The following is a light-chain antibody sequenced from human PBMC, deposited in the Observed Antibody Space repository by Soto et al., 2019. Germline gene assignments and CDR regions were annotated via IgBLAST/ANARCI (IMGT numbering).Light chain of an antibody. CDR3: SSYTTSTTWV. CDR1: STDIGFYNF. Sequence: QSVLTQPASVSGSPGQSITISCTGTSTDIGFYNFVSWYQQHPGKAPRVVLFEVSNRPSGISNRFSGSKSANTASLTISGLQAEDEADYYCSSYTTSTTWVFGGGTKLTVL. CDR2: EVS. J-gene: IGLJ3*02. V-gene: IGLV2-14*01.